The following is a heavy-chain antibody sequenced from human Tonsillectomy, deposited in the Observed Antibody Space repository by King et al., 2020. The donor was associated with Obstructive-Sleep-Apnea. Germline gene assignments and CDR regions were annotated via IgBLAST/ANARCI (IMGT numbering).Heavy chain of an antibody. Sequence: QLQESGPGLVRPSETLSLTCTVSGGSISSGTYYWGWIRQPPGKGLEWIGTIYYDGNTYYNPSLKSRVTISLDTSKNQFSLKLSYVTAADTAVYFCARDYGDYWGQGTLVTVSS. D-gene: IGHD3-16*01. CDR2: IYYDGNT. CDR1: GGSISSGTYY. CDR3: ARDYGDY. J-gene: IGHJ4*02. V-gene: IGHV4-39*07.